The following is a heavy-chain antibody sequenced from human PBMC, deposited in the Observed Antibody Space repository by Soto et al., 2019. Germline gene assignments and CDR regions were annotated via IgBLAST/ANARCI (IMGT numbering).Heavy chain of an antibody. CDR2: IYYSGST. J-gene: IGHJ4*02. CDR3: ARARGARYFDY. Sequence: SETLSLTCTVSGGSISSGDYYWSWIRQPPGKGLEWIGYIYYSGSTYYNPSLKSRVTMSVDTPKNQFSLKLSSVTAADTAVYYCARARGARYFDYWGQGTLVTVSS. V-gene: IGHV4-30-4*01. D-gene: IGHD2-15*01. CDR1: GGSISSGDYY.